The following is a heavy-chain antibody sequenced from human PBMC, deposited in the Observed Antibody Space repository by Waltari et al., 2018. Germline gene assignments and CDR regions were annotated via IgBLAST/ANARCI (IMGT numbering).Heavy chain of an antibody. Sequence: QVYLVQSGAEVKNPGASVKVSCRASGSPFTKYSLHWVRKAPGQGLVWMGWLHGGNGNTKYSKKFQDRLTISKDTSATTVYMELSSLTSEDTAVYYCAKTQYDFWSAYFDYWGQGTLVTVSS. J-gene: IGHJ4*02. CDR1: GSPFTKYS. D-gene: IGHD3-3*01. V-gene: IGHV1-3*01. CDR3: AKTQYDFWSAYFDY. CDR2: LHGGNGNT.